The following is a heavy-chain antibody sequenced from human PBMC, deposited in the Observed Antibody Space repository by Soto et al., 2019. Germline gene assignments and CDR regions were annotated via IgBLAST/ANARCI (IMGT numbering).Heavy chain of an antibody. CDR2: INPSGGST. J-gene: IGHJ4*02. D-gene: IGHD6-13*01. CDR3: ARDGIGAATGSN. V-gene: IGHV1-46*03. CDR1: GYTFTTYY. Sequence: QVQLVQSGAEVKKPGASVKVSCKASGYTFTTYYMHWVRQAPGQGLEWMGMINPSGGSTSYAQKFQGRGTMTRDTATSTVYMALSSLSAEDTAVYYCARDGIGAATGSNWGQGTLVTGSS.